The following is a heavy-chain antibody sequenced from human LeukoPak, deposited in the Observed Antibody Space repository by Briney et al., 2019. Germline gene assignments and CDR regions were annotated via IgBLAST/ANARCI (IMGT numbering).Heavy chain of an antibody. V-gene: IGHV4-4*07. CDR1: GGSISSYY. Sequence: PSETLTLTCTVSGGSISSYYWSWFRQPAGKELEWIVRIYAKGSTNYNPSLKSRVTMSVDTSKNQFSLKLSSVTAADTAVFFCEQAAAYDILTGPDNWFDPWGQGTLVTVSS. CDR2: IYAKGST. D-gene: IGHD3-9*01. CDR3: EQAAAYDILTGPDNWFDP. J-gene: IGHJ5*02.